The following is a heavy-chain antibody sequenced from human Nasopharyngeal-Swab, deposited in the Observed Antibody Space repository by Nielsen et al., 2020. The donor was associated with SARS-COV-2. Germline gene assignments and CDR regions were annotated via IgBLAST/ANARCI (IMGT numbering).Heavy chain of an antibody. J-gene: IGHJ4*02. D-gene: IGHD3-10*01. CDR1: GGSVSNYY. Sequence: SETLSLTCTVSGGSVSNYYWSWIRQPPGKGLEYIGYIYYTGSTYYSPSLKGRVTMAVDTSENQLSLKLTSVTAADTAVYYCARHGASGSFGDYWGQGTLVTVSS. CDR2: IYYTGST. CDR3: ARHGASGSFGDY. V-gene: IGHV4-59*08.